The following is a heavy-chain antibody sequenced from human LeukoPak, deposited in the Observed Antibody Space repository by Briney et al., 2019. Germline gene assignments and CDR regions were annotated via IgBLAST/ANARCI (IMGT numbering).Heavy chain of an antibody. CDR3: AREVGATTSGFRFDY. CDR2: ISYDGSNK. CDR1: GFTFGSYA. J-gene: IGHJ4*02. Sequence: PGRSLRLSCAASGFTFGSYAMHWVRQAPGKGLEWVAVISYDGSNKYYADSVKGRFTISRDNSKNTLYLQMNSLRAEDTAVYYCAREVGATTSGFRFDYWGQGTLVTVSS. V-gene: IGHV3-30-3*01. D-gene: IGHD1-26*01.